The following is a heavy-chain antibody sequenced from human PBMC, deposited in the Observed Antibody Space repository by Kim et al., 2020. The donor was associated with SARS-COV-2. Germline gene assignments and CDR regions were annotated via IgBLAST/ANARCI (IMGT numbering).Heavy chain of an antibody. CDR3: ARDIRPDCSSTSCYASTYFDY. Sequence: GGSLRLSCAASGFTFSSYSMNWVRQAPGKGLEWVSSISSSSSYIYYADSVKGRFTISRDNAKNSLYLQMNSLRAEDTAVYYCARDIRPDCSSTSCYASTYFDYWGQGTLVTVSS. CDR1: GFTFSSYS. D-gene: IGHD2-2*01. CDR2: ISSSSSYI. J-gene: IGHJ4*02. V-gene: IGHV3-21*01.